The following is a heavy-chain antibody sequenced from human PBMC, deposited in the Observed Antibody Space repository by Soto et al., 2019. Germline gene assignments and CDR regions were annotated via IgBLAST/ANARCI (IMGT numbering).Heavy chain of an antibody. D-gene: IGHD2-15*01. V-gene: IGHV3-21*01. CDR3: ARCPKNDYCSGGSPSYS. CDR2: ISSSSSYI. CDR1: GFTFSSYS. Sequence: GGSLRLSCAASGFTFSSYSMNWVRQAPGKGLEWVSSISSSSSYIYYADSVKGRFTISRDNAKNSLYLQMNSLRAEDTAVYYCARCPKNDYCSGGSPSYSWGQGTLVTVS. J-gene: IGHJ4*02.